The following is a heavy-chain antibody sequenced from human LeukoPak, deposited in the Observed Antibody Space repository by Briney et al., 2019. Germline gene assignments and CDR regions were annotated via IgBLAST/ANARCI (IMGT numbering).Heavy chain of an antibody. CDR3: AKHLGSHNFDY. J-gene: IGHJ4*02. Sequence: PGGSLRLSCAASGFTFNGYAMSWVRQAPGKGLEWVSSISGSGADTYYANSVKGRFTVYRDNSKNTLYLQVNNLTAEHTAVYYCAKHLGSHNFDYWGQGTLVTVSS. D-gene: IGHD3-10*01. CDR2: ISGSGADT. V-gene: IGHV3-23*01. CDR1: GFTFNGYA.